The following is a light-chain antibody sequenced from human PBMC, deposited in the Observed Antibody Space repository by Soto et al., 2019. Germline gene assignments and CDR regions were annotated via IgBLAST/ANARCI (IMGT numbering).Light chain of an antibody. Sequence: EFVLTQSPGTLSLSPGERSTLSCRASQTVRNNYLAWYQKKPGQAPRLLIYDASSRPTDIPARFSGSGSGTDFTLTISSLEPEDFALDYCQQRSNWPITVGQGTRREIK. CDR2: DAS. CDR3: QQRSNWPIT. J-gene: IGKJ5*01. CDR1: QTVRNNY. V-gene: IGKV3D-20*02.